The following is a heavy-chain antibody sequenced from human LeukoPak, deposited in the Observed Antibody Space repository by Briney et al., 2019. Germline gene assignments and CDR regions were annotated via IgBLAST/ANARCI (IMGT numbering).Heavy chain of an antibody. CDR2: ISSSTSYR. D-gene: IGHD5-12*01. J-gene: IGHJ4*02. Sequence: GSLRLSCAASEFTFSDYYMSWIRQAPGKGLEWVSYISSSTSYRNYADSVKGRFTISRENAKNSLYLQMNSLRAEDTALYYCARGIEATRRSAGTCNYFDYWGQGTLVTVSS. CDR3: ARGIEATRRSAGTCNYFDY. CDR1: EFTFSDYY. V-gene: IGHV3-11*06.